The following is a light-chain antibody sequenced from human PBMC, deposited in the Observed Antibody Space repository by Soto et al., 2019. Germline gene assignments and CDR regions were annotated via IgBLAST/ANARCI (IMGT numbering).Light chain of an antibody. J-gene: IGKJ2*01. CDR1: QSFSTW. CDR2: KTS. V-gene: IGKV1-5*03. Sequence: DVQMTQSPSTLSASVGDRVTITCRASQSFSTWLAWYQQKPGKAPKLLIYKTSNLESGVPSRFSGSGSGTELPLTISSLQPEDFATYYCQQYNSYPYTFGQGTKLEIK. CDR3: QQYNSYPYT.